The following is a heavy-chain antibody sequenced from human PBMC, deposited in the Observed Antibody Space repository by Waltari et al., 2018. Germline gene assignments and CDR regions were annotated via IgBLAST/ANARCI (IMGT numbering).Heavy chain of an antibody. V-gene: IGHV3-23*01. J-gene: IGHJ4*02. Sequence: QMLESGGGLVQPGGPLRFPCSDSGLTCSIFAMSWVRQAPGTGLEWVSGISNSGADTYYADSVKGRFTISRDNSKKTLYLQMNSLRVEDTAVYYCAKDHGVAYWGRGTLVTVSA. CDR1: GLTCSIFA. CDR3: AKDHGVAY. D-gene: IGHD3-16*01. CDR2: ISNSGADT.